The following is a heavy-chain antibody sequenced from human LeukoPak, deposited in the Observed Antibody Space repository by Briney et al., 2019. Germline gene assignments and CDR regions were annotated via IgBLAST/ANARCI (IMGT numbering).Heavy chain of an antibody. CDR2: ISSSSSYI. J-gene: IGHJ6*03. Sequence: GGSLRLSCAASGFTFSSYWMSWVRQAPGKGLEWVSSISSSSSYIYHADSVKGRFTISRDNAKNSLYLQMNSLRAEDTAVYYCARVASEYSSSGWSYYYYYMDVWGKGTTVTVSS. CDR3: ARVASEYSSSGWSYYYYYMDV. CDR1: GFTFSSYW. D-gene: IGHD6-6*01. V-gene: IGHV3-21*01.